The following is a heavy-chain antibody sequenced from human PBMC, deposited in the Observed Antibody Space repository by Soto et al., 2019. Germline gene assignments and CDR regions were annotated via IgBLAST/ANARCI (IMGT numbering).Heavy chain of an antibody. CDR3: ATSPSYGYAFDI. CDR2: INPNSGGT. D-gene: IGHD5-18*01. CDR1: GYTFTGYY. J-gene: IGHJ3*02. V-gene: IGHV1-2*04. Sequence: ASVKVSCKASGYTFTGYYMHWVRQAPGQGLEWMGWINPNSGGTNYAQKFQGWVTMTRDTSINTAYMELSRLRSDDTAVYYCATSPSYGYAFDIWGQGTMVTVSS.